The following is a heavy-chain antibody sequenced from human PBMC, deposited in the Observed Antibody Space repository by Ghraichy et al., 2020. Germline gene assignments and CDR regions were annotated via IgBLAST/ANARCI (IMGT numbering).Heavy chain of an antibody. V-gene: IGHV3-23*01. CDR2: LSGDGSA. CDR3: AKRTGYNNGGIHY. D-gene: IGHD2-15*01. J-gene: IGHJ4*02. CDR1: GFTLSNYA. Sequence: GGSLRLSCAASGFTLSNYAMSWVRQAPGKGLEWVSVLSGDGSAYYADSVKGRFTISRDNSKNTLNLQMDSLGAEDTALYYCAKRTGYNNGGIHYWGRGTLVTVSS.